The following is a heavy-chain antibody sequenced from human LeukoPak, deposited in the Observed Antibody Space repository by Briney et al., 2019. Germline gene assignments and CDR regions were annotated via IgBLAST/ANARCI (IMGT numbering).Heavy chain of an antibody. V-gene: IGHV1-2*02. CDR3: AREYGSGSYSFDY. CDR2: INPNSSVT. J-gene: IGHJ4*02. D-gene: IGHD3-10*01. Sequence: RASMKVSCKASGYTFTGHYMHWVRQAPGQGLEWLGWINPNSSVTNYAQKFQGRVTMTRDTSISTAYMELSSLRSDDTAVYYCAREYGSGSYSFDYWGQGTLVTVSS. CDR1: GYTFTGHY.